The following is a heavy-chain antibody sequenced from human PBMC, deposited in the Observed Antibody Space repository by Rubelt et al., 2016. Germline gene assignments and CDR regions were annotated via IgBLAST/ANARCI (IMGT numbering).Heavy chain of an antibody. V-gene: IGHV1-69*04. CDR1: GYTLTELS. CDR3: ARVGTAMVTT. D-gene: IGHD5-18*01. CDR2: NIHILGIA. Sequence: QVQLVQSGAEVKKPGASVKVSCKVSGYTLTELSMHWVRQAPGQGLEWMGRNIHILGIANSAQKFQGRVTITADKSTSTAYMELSSLRSEDTAVYYCARVGTAMVTTWGQGTLVTVSS. J-gene: IGHJ5*02.